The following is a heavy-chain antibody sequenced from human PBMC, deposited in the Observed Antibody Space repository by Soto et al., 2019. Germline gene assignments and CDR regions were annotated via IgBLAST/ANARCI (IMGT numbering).Heavy chain of an antibody. D-gene: IGHD2-2*01. CDR2: IDPSDSYT. V-gene: IGHV5-10-1*01. CDR3: ASFSSTSRLFDY. J-gene: IGHJ4*02. CDR1: GYSFTSYW. Sequence: GESLKISCKGSGYSFTSYWISWVRQVPGKGLEWMGRIDPSDSYTNYSPSFQGHVTISADKSISTAYLQWSSLKASDTAMYYCASFSSTSRLFDYWGQGTLVTV.